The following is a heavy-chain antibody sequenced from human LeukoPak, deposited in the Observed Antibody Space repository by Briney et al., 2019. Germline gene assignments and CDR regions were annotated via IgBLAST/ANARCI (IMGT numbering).Heavy chain of an antibody. D-gene: IGHD1-26*01. CDR2: IKSKTDGRTT. CDR1: GFTFSNAW. CDR3: TTLVGATRVDAFDI. V-gene: IGHV3-15*01. J-gene: IGHJ3*02. Sequence: GGSLRLSCAASGFTFSNAWMSWVRQAPGKGLEWVGRIKSKTDGRTTDYAAPVKGRFTISRDDSKNTLYLQMNSLKTEDTAVYYCTTLVGATRVDAFDIWGQGTMVTVSS.